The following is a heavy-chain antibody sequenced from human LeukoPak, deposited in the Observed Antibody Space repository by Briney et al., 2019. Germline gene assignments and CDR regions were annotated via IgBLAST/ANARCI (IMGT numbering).Heavy chain of an antibody. CDR3: AKGQGYNYGDSIDY. J-gene: IGHJ4*02. CDR1: GFTFNNYA. Sequence: GGSLRLSCAASGFTFNNYAMTWVRQAPGKGLEWVSVINGGGSSYYADSVKGRFTVSRDNSKNTLYLRMNSLRDEDTAVYYCAKGQGYNYGDSIDYWGQGTLVTVSS. V-gene: IGHV3-23*01. D-gene: IGHD5-18*01. CDR2: INGGGSS.